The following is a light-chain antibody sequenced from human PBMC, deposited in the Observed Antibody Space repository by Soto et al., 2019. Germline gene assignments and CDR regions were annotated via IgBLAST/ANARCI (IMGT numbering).Light chain of an antibody. V-gene: IGLV2-14*01. CDR1: SSDVGGYNY. CDR3: SSYTSSSTPRV. J-gene: IGLJ1*01. CDR2: DVS. Sequence: QSVLTQPASVSGSPGQSTTISCTGTSSDVGGYNYVSWYQQHPGKAPKLMIYDVSNRPSGVSNRFSGSKSGNTASLTISGLQAEDEADYYCSSYTSSSTPRVFGTGTKVTVL.